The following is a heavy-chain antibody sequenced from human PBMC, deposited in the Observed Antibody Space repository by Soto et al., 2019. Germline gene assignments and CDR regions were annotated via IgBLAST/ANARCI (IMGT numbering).Heavy chain of an antibody. Sequence: PGGSLRLSCAASGFTFSSYWMSWVRQAPGKGLEWVANIKQDGSEKYYVDSVKGRFTISRDNAKNSLYLQMNSLRAEDTAVYYCAREARITIFGVVKGSYLAYWGQGTLVTVSS. CDR1: GFTFSSYW. D-gene: IGHD3-3*01. J-gene: IGHJ4*02. CDR3: AREARITIFGVVKGSYLAY. CDR2: IKQDGSEK. V-gene: IGHV3-7*05.